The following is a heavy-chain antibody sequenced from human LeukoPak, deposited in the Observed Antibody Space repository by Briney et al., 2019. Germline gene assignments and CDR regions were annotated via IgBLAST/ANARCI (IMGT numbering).Heavy chain of an antibody. J-gene: IGHJ4*02. Sequence: ASVKVSCKASGYTFTGYYMHWVRQAPGQGLEWMGWINPNSGGTNYAQKFQGRVTMTRDTSISTAYMELSRLRSDDTAVYYCARDRYYGSGSYTPEFDYWGQGTLVTVSS. CDR2: INPNSGGT. CDR1: GYTFTGYY. V-gene: IGHV1-2*02. D-gene: IGHD3-10*01. CDR3: ARDRYYGSGSYTPEFDY.